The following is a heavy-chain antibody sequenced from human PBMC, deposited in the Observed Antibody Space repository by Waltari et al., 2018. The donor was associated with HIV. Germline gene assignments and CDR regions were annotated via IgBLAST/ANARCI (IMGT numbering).Heavy chain of an antibody. CDR1: GFTFGDYA. CDR2: ITSKAYGGTT. CDR3: TREHSTGWS. J-gene: IGHJ5*02. D-gene: IGHD6-19*01. Sequence: EVQLVESGGGLVQPGRSLRLSCTASGFTFGDYAVSCVRQAPGKVLEWLSVITSKAYGGTTEYAASVRGRFTISRDDSKSIAYLQMNSLKIEDTAVYYCTREHSTGWSWGQGTLVTVSS. V-gene: IGHV3-49*04.